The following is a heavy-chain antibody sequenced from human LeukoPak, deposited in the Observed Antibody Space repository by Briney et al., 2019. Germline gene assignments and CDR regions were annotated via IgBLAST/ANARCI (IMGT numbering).Heavy chain of an antibody. CDR2: IKNNGGN. Sequence: SETLSLTCTVSGGSISSHYWSWIRQPPGKGLEWIGYIKNNGGNYNNPSLMGRVTISLDTSKNQFSLKLTSVTAADTAVYYCARDAGGTWFDPWGQGTLVTVSS. CDR1: GGSISSHY. V-gene: IGHV4-59*11. J-gene: IGHJ5*02. CDR3: ARDAGGTWFDP.